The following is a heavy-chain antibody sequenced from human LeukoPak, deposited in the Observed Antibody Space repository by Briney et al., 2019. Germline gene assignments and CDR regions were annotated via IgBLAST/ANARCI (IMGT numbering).Heavy chain of an antibody. Sequence: ASVKVSCKASGYTFTSYGISWVRQAPGQGLEWMGWISAYNGNTNYAQKLQGGVTMTTDTSTSTAYMELRSLRSDDTAVYYCARDNPTPYYDFWSGYSHFDYWGQGTLVTVSS. CDR1: GYTFTSYG. CDR3: ARDNPTPYYDFWSGYSHFDY. D-gene: IGHD3-3*01. V-gene: IGHV1-18*01. J-gene: IGHJ4*02. CDR2: ISAYNGNT.